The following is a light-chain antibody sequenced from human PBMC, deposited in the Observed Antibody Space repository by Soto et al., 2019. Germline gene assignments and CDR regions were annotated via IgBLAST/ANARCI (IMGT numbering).Light chain of an antibody. CDR1: QSVSRSY. J-gene: IGKJ2*01. Sequence: EIVLTQSPGTLSLSPGERATLSCRASQSVSRSYLAWYPQKPGQAPRLLIYGASSRATGIPDRFSGSGSGTDFTLTISRLEPEDFAVYYCQQYGSSPPYTFGQWTKLEIK. CDR2: GAS. V-gene: IGKV3-20*01. CDR3: QQYGSSPPYT.